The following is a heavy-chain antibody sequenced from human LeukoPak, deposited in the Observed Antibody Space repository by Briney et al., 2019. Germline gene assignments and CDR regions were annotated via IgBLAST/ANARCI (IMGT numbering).Heavy chain of an antibody. CDR1: GFTASSNY. Sequence: GGSLRLSCAASGFTASSNYMSWVRQAPGKGLEWVSVIYSGGSIYYADSVKGRFIISRDNSKNTLYLQMNSLRAEDTAVYYCARDLSLGYGGNLRYYYGMDVWGQGTTVTVSS. J-gene: IGHJ6*02. CDR3: ARDLSLGYGGNLRYYYGMDV. V-gene: IGHV3-53*01. D-gene: IGHD4-23*01. CDR2: IYSGGSI.